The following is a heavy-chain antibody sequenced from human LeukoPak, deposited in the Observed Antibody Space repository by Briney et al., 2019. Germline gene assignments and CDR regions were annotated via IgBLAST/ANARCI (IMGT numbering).Heavy chain of an antibody. Sequence: ASVKVSCKASGGTFSSYAISWVRQAPGQGLEWMGGIIPIFGTANYAQKSQGRVTITADESTSTAYMELSSLRSEDTAVYYCARVFYCSSTSCSYYFDYWGQGTLVTVSS. D-gene: IGHD2-2*01. CDR3: ARVFYCSSTSCSYYFDY. CDR1: GGTFSSYA. V-gene: IGHV1-69*13. J-gene: IGHJ4*02. CDR2: IIPIFGTA.